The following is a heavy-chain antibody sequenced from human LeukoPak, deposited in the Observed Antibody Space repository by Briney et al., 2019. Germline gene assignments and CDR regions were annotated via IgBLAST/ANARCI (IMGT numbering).Heavy chain of an antibody. CDR3: AKDHGAGSYYNHPDY. J-gene: IGHJ4*02. D-gene: IGHD3-10*01. Sequence: TGGSLRLSGAASGFTFSNYGMSWVRQAPGKGLEWVSGIGDTGGTTFYADSVKGRFTISRDNSKNTLSRQMNSLRAEDTAVYYCAKDHGAGSYYNHPDYWGQGTLVTVSS. CDR1: GFTFSNYG. V-gene: IGHV3-23*01. CDR2: IGDTGGTT.